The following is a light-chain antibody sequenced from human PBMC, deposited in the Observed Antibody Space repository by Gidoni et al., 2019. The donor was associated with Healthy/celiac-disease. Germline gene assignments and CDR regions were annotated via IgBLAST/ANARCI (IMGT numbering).Light chain of an antibody. CDR3: QQYGSSPYT. CDR2: GAS. V-gene: IGKV3-20*01. J-gene: IGKJ2*01. CDR1: QSVNNKY. Sequence: EVVFTQSPGTLSLSLGERATLSCKASQSVNNKYVAWYQQKPGQAPRLLIYGASSRATGIPDRFTGSGSGTDLTLTISRLEPEDFAVYYCQQYGSSPYTLGQGTKLEIK.